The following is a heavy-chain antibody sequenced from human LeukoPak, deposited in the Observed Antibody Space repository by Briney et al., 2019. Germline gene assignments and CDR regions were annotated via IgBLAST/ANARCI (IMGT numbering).Heavy chain of an antibody. D-gene: IGHD1-26*01. CDR3: AREQDGGVGAGY. V-gene: IGHV1-2*06. J-gene: IGHJ4*02. CDR2: INPNSGVT. Sequence: GASVKVSCKASGYTFTGYYMHWVRQAPGQGLEWMGRINPNSGVTNYAQRFQGRVTMTRDTSISTAYMELSRLRSDDTAVYYCAREQDGGVGAGYWGQGTLVTVSS. CDR1: GYTFTGYY.